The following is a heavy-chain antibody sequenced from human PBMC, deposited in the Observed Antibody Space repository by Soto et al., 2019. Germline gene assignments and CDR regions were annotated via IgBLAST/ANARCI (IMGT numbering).Heavy chain of an antibody. D-gene: IGHD6-19*01. J-gene: IGHJ4*02. CDR3: ARSSVAGIEYFDY. Sequence: QVQLVESGGGVVQPGTSLRLSCAASGFTFSSYGMHWVRQAPGKGLEWVAIIWFDGTNIYYADSVKGRFTISRDNSRNTLYLRMNSLRVEEAAVYYCARSSVAGIEYFDYWGQGTLVTVSS. CDR1: GFTFSSYG. CDR2: IWFDGTNI. V-gene: IGHV3-33*01.